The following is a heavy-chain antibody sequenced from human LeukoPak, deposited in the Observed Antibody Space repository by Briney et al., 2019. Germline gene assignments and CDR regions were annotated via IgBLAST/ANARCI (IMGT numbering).Heavy chain of an antibody. D-gene: IGHD3-9*01. J-gene: IGHJ4*02. V-gene: IGHV1-24*01. CDR2: FDPEDGET. CDR1: GYTLTELS. CDR3: ATGRYFDRAHDY. Sequence: ASVKVSCKVSGYTLTELSMHWVRQARGKGLEWMGGFDPEDGETIYAQKFQGRVTMTEDTSTDTAYMELSSLRSEDTAVYYCATGRYFDRAHDYWGQGTLVTVSS.